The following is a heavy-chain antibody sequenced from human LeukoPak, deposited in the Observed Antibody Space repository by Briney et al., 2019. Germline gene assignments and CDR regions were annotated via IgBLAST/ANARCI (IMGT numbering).Heavy chain of an antibody. CDR1: GFSFSSYW. CDR2: ISYDGSNK. J-gene: IGHJ5*02. Sequence: GGSLRLFCAASGFSFSSYWMNWVRQAPGKGLEWVAVISYDGSNKYYADSVKGRFTISRDNSKNTLYLQMNSLRAEDTAVYYCARTIPDYGDYVGRFAPWGQGTLVTVSS. D-gene: IGHD4-17*01. V-gene: IGHV3-30-3*01. CDR3: ARTIPDYGDYVGRFAP.